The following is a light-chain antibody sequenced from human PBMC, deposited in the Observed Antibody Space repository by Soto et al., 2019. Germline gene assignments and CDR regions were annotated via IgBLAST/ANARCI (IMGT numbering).Light chain of an antibody. J-gene: IGLJ3*02. Sequence: QAVVTQEPSVTVSPGETVALTCGSTTGPVTSGHYPYWLQQKPGQAPRTLISDTTIRYAWTPARFSGSLLGDKAALTLSGAQPEDEADYYCFLSYSGAWVFGGGNKLTVL. CDR1: TGPVTSGHY. CDR2: DTT. CDR3: FLSYSGAWV. V-gene: IGLV7-46*01.